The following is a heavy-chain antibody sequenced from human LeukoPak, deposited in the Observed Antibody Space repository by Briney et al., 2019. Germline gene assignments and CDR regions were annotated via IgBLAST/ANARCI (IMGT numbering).Heavy chain of an antibody. J-gene: IGHJ6*02. CDR1: GGTFSSYA. CDR2: IIPIFGTA. V-gene: IGHV1-69*13. D-gene: IGHD6-19*01. Sequence: AAPVKVSCKASGGTFSSYAISWVRQAPGQGLEWMGGIIPIFGTANYAQKFQGRVTITADESTSTAYMELSSLRSEDTAVYYCARSQQWLVPKTWYYYYGMDVWGQGTTVTVSS. CDR3: ARSQQWLVPKTWYYYYGMDV.